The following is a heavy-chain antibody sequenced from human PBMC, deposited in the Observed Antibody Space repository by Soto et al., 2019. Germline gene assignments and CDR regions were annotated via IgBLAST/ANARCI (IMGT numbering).Heavy chain of an antibody. D-gene: IGHD2-2*01. CDR2: IYYSGST. J-gene: IGHJ5*02. V-gene: IGHV4-59*01. Sequence: SETLSLTCTVSGGSISSYYWSWIRQPPGKGLEWIGYIYYSGSTNYNPSLKSRVTISVDTSKNQFSLKLSSVTAADTAVYYCARETVVVPAAMSGWFDPWGQGTLVTVSS. CDR1: GGSISSYY. CDR3: ARETVVVPAAMSGWFDP.